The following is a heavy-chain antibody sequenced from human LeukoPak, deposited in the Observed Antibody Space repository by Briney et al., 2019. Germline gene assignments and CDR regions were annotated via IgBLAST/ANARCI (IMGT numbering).Heavy chain of an antibody. CDR1: GYTFTSYG. V-gene: IGHV1-18*01. J-gene: IGHJ4*02. CDR3: AKKVRGPSHPLDF. CDR2: INPEKRDT. D-gene: IGHD5-12*01. Sequence: AASVKVSCKASGYTFTSYGISWVRQAPGQGLEWMGWINPEKRDTGYAHKFQGRVTMTSDTSISTAYMELSSLRSDDTAVYYCAKKVRGPSHPLDFWGQGTLVTVSS.